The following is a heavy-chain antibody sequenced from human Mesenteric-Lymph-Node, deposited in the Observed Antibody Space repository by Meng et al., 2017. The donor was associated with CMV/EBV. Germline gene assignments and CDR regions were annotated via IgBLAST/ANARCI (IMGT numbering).Heavy chain of an antibody. V-gene: IGHV4-4*02. CDR2: IYHSGNT. D-gene: IGHD5-18*01. CDR3: ASRGYSFGYQGFDY. CDR1: GGSISSSTW. Sequence: VSGGSISSSTWWSWVRQPPGKGLEWIGEIYHSGNTNYNPSLKSRVTISVDKSKNHFSLKLSSVTAADTAVYYCASRGYSFGYQGFDYWGQGTLVTVSS. J-gene: IGHJ4*02.